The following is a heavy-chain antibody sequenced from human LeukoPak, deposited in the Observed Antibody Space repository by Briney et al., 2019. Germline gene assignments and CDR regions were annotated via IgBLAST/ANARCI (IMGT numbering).Heavy chain of an antibody. J-gene: IGHJ4*02. CDR2: ISGSGGGT. CDR3: AKATYSSSCNLYFDY. Sequence: PGGSLSLSCATSGFSFSSYAMSWVRQAPGKGLEWVSSISGSGGGTYYADSVNGRFTISRDNSKNTLYLQMNSQRAEDTAVYYCAKATYSSSCNLYFDYWGQGTLVTVSS. V-gene: IGHV3-23*01. CDR1: GFSFSSYA. D-gene: IGHD6-13*01.